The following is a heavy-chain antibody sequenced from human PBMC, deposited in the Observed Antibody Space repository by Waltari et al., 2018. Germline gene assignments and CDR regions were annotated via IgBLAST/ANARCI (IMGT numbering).Heavy chain of an antibody. CDR2: ISGDGNST. CDR1: GFSFSSYA. D-gene: IGHD3-3*01. CDR3: AKVPYNDFWTGYFFFDL. Sequence: EAQLEESGGGSVQSGGSLRLSCEASGFSFSSYAMSWVRQAPGKGLGCVSSISGDGNSTYDADSVRGRFTISRDNSKNTLSLEMNSLRADDTATYFCAKVPYNDFWTGYFFFDLWGQGTLVSVSS. V-gene: IGHV3-23*04. J-gene: IGHJ4*02.